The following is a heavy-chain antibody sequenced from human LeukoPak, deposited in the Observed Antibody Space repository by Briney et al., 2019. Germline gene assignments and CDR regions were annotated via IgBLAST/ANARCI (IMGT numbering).Heavy chain of an antibody. CDR1: GFTVSSND. V-gene: IGHV3-53*01. J-gene: IGHJ4*02. CDR2: IYSDNT. Sequence: QAGGSLRLSCAASGFTVSSNDMSWVRQAPGKGLEWVSFIYSDNTHYSDSVKGRFTISRDNSKNTLYLQMNSLRAEDTAVYYCARRAGAYSHPYDYWGQGTLVTVSS. CDR3: ARRAGAYSHPYDY. D-gene: IGHD4/OR15-4a*01.